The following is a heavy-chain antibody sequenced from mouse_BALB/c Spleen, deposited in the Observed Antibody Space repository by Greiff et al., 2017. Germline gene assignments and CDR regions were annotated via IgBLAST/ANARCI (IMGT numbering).Heavy chain of an antibody. J-gene: IGHJ2*01. CDR3: ARGYYGSSYDY. V-gene: IGHV1-87*01. CDR2: IYPGDGDT. CDR1: GYTFTSYW. D-gene: IGHD1-1*01. Sequence: QVQLQQPGAELVRPGASVKLSCKASGYTFTSYWMNWVKQRPGQGLEWIGAIYPGDGDTRYTQKFKGKATLTADKSSSTAYMQLSSLASEDSAVYYCARGYYGSSYDYWGQGTTLTVSS.